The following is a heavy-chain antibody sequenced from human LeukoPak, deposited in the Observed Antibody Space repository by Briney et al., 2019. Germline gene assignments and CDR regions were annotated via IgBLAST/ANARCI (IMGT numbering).Heavy chain of an antibody. CDR2: INTNTGNP. CDR3: ARGILLWFGELSNFDY. Sequence: ASVKVSCKASGYTFTGYYMHWVRQAPGQGLEWMGWINTNTGNPTYAQGFTGRFVFSLDTSVSTAYLQISSLKAEDTAVYYCARGILLWFGELSNFDYWGQGTLVTVSS. D-gene: IGHD3-10*01. V-gene: IGHV7-4-1*02. CDR1: GYTFTGYY. J-gene: IGHJ4*02.